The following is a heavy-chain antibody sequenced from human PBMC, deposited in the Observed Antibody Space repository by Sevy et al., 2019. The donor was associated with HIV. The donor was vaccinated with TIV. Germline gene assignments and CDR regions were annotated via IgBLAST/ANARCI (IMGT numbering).Heavy chain of an antibody. CDR3: AGGRYDRSGSFDAFDI. CDR2: ICGSRGVT. V-gene: IGHV3-23*01. CDR1: GFTFSSYA. Sequence: GGSLRLSCAASGFTFSSYALNWVRQAPGKGLEWVSTICGSRGVTYYSDYVKGRFTISRDNSKNTLYLQMNSLRTEDTAVYFCAGGRYDRSGSFDAFDIWGRGTMVTVSS. D-gene: IGHD3-22*01. J-gene: IGHJ3*02.